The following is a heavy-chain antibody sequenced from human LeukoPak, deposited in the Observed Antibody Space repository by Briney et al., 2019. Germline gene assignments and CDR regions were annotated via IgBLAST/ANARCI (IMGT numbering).Heavy chain of an antibody. CDR2: IWYDGSNK. V-gene: IGHV3-33*08. Sequence: GGSLRLSCSASGFTFSSYGMHWVRQAPGKGLEWVAVIWYDGSNKYYADSVKGRFTISRDNAKNSLYLQMNSLRAEDTAVYYCARDLPYYYDSSGYPIDYWGQGTLVTVSS. D-gene: IGHD3-22*01. CDR3: ARDLPYYYDSSGYPIDY. CDR1: GFTFSSYG. J-gene: IGHJ4*02.